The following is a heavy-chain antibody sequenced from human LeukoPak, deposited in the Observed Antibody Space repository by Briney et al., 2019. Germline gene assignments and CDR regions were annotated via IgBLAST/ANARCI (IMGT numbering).Heavy chain of an antibody. V-gene: IGHV4-34*01. CDR3: ARVALPLRAEMGPWWYVYYYYYYMDV. J-gene: IGHJ6*03. CDR1: GGSFSGYY. D-gene: IGHD2-15*01. Sequence: SETLSLTCAVYGGSFSGYYWSWIRQPPGKGLEWIGEINHSGSTNYNPSLKSRVTISVDTSKNQFSLKLSSVTAADTAVYYCARVALPLRAEMGPWWYVYYYYYYMDVWGKGTTVTVSS. CDR2: INHSGST.